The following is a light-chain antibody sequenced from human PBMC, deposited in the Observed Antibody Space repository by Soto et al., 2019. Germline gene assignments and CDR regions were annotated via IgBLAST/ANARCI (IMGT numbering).Light chain of an antibody. CDR3: ASYTTSSTYV. J-gene: IGLJ1*01. Sequence: QSALTQPASVSGSPGQSIAISCTGTSSDVGGYSYVSWYQQQPGKAPKLVISDVSNRPSGVSDRFSGSKSGHTASLTISGLQTEDEADYYCASYTTSSTYVFGTGTKLTVL. V-gene: IGLV2-14*01. CDR2: DVS. CDR1: SSDVGGYSY.